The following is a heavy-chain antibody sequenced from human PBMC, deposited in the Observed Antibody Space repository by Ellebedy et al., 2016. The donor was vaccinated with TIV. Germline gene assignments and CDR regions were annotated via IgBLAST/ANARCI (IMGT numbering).Heavy chain of an antibody. Sequence: AASVKVSCKASGYTFXTYAIHWVRHPPGQGLEWMGWINGGNGNTKYSQKFQGRVTITRDTSASTAYMELSSLRSEDTAVYYCASARNYYDSSGYYQKWYGMDVWGQGTTVTVSS. CDR1: GYTFXTYA. CDR2: INGGNGNT. D-gene: IGHD3-22*01. CDR3: ASARNYYDSSGYYQKWYGMDV. V-gene: IGHV1-3*01. J-gene: IGHJ6*02.